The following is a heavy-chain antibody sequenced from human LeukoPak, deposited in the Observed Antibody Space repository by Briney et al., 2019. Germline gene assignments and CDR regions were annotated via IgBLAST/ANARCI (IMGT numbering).Heavy chain of an antibody. D-gene: IGHD3-10*01. CDR2: INGDGSIT. CDR1: GFTFSSHW. Sequence: GGSLRLSCAASGFTFSSHWMHWVRQAPGKGLGWVSRINGDGSITSYADSVKGRFTISRDNAKNTLYLQMNGLRAEDTAVYYCASLTYGSGNYFSDYWGQGTLVTVSS. J-gene: IGHJ4*02. V-gene: IGHV3-74*01. CDR3: ASLTYGSGNYFSDY.